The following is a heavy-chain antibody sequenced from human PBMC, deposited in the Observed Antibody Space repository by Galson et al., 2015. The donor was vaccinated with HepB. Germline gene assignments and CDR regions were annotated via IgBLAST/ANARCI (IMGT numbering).Heavy chain of an antibody. CDR1: GGSISSFY. J-gene: IGHJ5*02. D-gene: IGHD2/OR15-2a*01. CDR2: VFHTGST. V-gene: IGHV4-59*01. Sequence: TLSLTCTVSGGSISSFYWSWVRQTPGKGLEWIAYVFHTGSTKYNPSLESRVTISLDTSKNQLSLRLNSVTAADTAVYYCVKGSIWFDVWGQGTLVAVSS. CDR3: VKGSIWFDV.